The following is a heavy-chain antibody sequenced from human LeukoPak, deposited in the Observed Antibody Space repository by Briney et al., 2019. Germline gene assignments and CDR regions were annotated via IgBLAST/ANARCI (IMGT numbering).Heavy chain of an antibody. J-gene: IGHJ4*02. Sequence: GGSLRLSCAASGFTFSSSAMSWVRQAPGKGLEWVSAISNNGGYTYYADSVQGRFTISRDNSKSTLCLQMNSLRAEDTAVYYCARGEFWSGYYLDYWGQGTLVTVSS. CDR1: GFTFSSSA. V-gene: IGHV3-23*01. CDR3: ARGEFWSGYYLDY. D-gene: IGHD3-3*01. CDR2: ISNNGGYT.